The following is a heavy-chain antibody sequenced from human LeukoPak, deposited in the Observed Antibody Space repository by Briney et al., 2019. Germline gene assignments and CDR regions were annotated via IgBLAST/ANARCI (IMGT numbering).Heavy chain of an antibody. Sequence: ASVKVSCKASGYTFTGYYMHWVRQAPGQGLEWMGWINPNSGGTNYAQRFQGRVTMTRNTSISTAYMELRSLRSEDTAVYYCARAMDTTMAIFFDPWGQGTLVTVSS. J-gene: IGHJ5*02. V-gene: IGHV1-2*02. CDR3: ARAMDTTMAIFFDP. CDR1: GYTFTGYY. D-gene: IGHD5-18*01. CDR2: INPNSGGT.